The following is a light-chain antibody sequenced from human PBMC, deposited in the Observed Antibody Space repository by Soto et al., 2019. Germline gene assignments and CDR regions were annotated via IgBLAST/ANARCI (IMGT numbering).Light chain of an antibody. Sequence: QSALTQPASVSGSPGQSITISCTGTSSDVGSYNLVSWYQQHPGKAPKLMIYEGSKRPSGVSNRFSGSKSGNTASLTISGRQAEDEADYCCCSYAGSSVVFGGGTKLTVL. CDR3: CSYAGSSVV. CDR1: SSDVGSYNL. J-gene: IGLJ2*01. V-gene: IGLV2-23*01. CDR2: EGS.